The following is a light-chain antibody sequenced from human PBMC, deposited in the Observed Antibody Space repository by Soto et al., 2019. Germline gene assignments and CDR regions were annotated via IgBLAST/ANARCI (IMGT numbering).Light chain of an antibody. CDR1: QSVSRD. J-gene: IGKJ2*01. Sequence: EIVMTQSPDTLSVSPGERAALSCRTSQSVSRDLAWYQQKPGQAPRLLIYGASTRATGIPARFSGSGSGTEFTLTLSSLQSEDFAVYYCHHYSNWPPDTFGQGTKLEI. CDR2: GAS. CDR3: HHYSNWPPDT. V-gene: IGKV3D-15*01.